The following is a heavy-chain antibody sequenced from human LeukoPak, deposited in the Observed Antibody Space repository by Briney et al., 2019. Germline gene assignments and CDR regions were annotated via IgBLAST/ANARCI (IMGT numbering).Heavy chain of an antibody. V-gene: IGHV3-21*01. J-gene: IGHJ4*02. Sequence: GGSLRLSCAASGFTFSSYSMNWVRQAPGKGLEWVSSISSSSSYIYYADSVKGRFTISRDNAKNSLYLQMNSLSAEDTAVYYCARDAREMATIHFDYWGQGTLVTVSS. D-gene: IGHD5-24*01. CDR2: ISSSSSYI. CDR3: ARDAREMATIHFDY. CDR1: GFTFSSYS.